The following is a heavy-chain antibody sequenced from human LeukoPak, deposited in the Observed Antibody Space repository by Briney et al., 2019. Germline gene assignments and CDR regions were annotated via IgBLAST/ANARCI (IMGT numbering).Heavy chain of an antibody. CDR2: ISYSGTT. V-gene: IGHV4-39*07. CDR1: GGSISSRPYY. Sequence: PSETLSLTCTVSGGSISSRPYYWGWVRQPPGKGLEWIGTISYSGTTYYSPSLKSPVTISLDTSKNQFSLKLSSVTAADTAIYYCARDFSSSSTVYYYYYIDVWGKGTTVTVSS. D-gene: IGHD6-6*01. J-gene: IGHJ6*03. CDR3: ARDFSSSSTVYYYYYIDV.